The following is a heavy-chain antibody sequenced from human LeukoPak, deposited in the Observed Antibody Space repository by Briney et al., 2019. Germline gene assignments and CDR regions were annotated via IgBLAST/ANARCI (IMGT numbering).Heavy chain of an antibody. D-gene: IGHD2-15*01. V-gene: IGHV3-30*18. CDR3: AKDASRYCSGGSCYYYGMDV. Sequence: GRSLRLSCAASGFTFSSYGMHWVRQAPGKGLEWVAVISYDGSNKYYADSVKGRFTISRDNSKNTLYLQMNSLRAEDTAVYCCAKDASRYCSGGSCYYYGMDVWGKGTTVTVSS. J-gene: IGHJ6*04. CDR1: GFTFSSYG. CDR2: ISYDGSNK.